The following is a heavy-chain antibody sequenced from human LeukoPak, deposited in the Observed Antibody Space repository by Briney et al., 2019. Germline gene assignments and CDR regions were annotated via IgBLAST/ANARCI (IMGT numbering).Heavy chain of an antibody. V-gene: IGHV3-66*01. CDR2: TYSGDTT. J-gene: IGHJ4*02. CDR3: ARERPHSRNLDS. Sequence: AGGSLRLTCAAFGFIVRSNHINWVRQAPGKGLEWVSITYSGDTTYYADSVKGRFIISRDDSKNTLSLQMNDLRVEDTAVYYCARERPHSRNLDSWGRGALVTVSS. CDR1: GFIVRSNH.